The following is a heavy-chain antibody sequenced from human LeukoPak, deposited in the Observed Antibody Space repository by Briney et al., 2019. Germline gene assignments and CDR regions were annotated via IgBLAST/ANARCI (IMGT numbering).Heavy chain of an antibody. CDR1: GFTFSSYA. J-gene: IGHJ3*02. V-gene: IGHV3-23*01. Sequence: GGSLRLSCAASGFTFSSYAMSWVRQAPGKGLEWVSAISGRGGSTYYADSVKGGFTIYRDNSKNTLYLQMNSLRAEDTAVYYCAKDLIYYYDSSGYYYDPYHDAFDIWGQGTMVTVSS. D-gene: IGHD3-22*01. CDR3: AKDLIYYYDSSGYYYDPYHDAFDI. CDR2: ISGRGGST.